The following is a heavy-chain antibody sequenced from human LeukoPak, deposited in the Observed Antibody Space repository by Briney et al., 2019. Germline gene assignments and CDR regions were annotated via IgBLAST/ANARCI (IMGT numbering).Heavy chain of an antibody. D-gene: IGHD6-6*01. V-gene: IGHV3-21*01. CDR2: ISTTSYI. CDR3: ARVSSSGVYFFDY. CDR1: GFTFSRSS. Sequence: GGSLRLSCAASGFTFSRSSMSWVRQAPGKGLEWVSSISTTSYIYYADSVKGRFTISRDNTKNSLYLQMNSLRAEDTAVYYCARVSSSGVYFFDYWGQGALMTVSS. J-gene: IGHJ4*02.